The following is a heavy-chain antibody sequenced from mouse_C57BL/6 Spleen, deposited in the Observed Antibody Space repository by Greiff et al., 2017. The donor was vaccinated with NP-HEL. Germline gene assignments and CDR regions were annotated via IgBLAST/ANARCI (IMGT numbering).Heavy chain of an antibody. V-gene: IGHV7-3*01. CDR2: IRNKANGYTT. CDR3: ARGDFTTVVPFDY. D-gene: IGHD1-1*01. J-gene: IGHJ2*01. Sequence: EVKLVESGGGLVQPGGSLSLSCAASGFTFTDYYMSWVRQPPGKALEWLGFIRNKANGYTTEYSASVKGRFTISRDNSQSILYLQMNALRAEDRATYYCARGDFTTVVPFDYWGQGTTLTVSS. CDR1: GFTFTDYY.